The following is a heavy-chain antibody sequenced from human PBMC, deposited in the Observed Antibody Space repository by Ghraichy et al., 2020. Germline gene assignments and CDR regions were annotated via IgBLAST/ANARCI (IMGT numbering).Heavy chain of an antibody. Sequence: ESLNISCAASGIIFNNAWMNWVRQAPGKGLEWFGEIYPGGSANYNPSLRSRVTISVDASQRQFSLRLTSVTAADTAMYYCARGRYCGGGGCFPRPSSFDSWGQGTLGTVSS. J-gene: IGHJ4*02. CDR2: IYPGGSA. D-gene: IGHD2-15*01. CDR1: GIIFNNAW. V-gene: IGHV4-34*01. CDR3: ARGRYCGGGGCFPRPSSFDS.